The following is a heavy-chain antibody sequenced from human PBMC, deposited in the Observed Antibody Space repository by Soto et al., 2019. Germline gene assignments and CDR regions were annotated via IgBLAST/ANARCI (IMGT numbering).Heavy chain of an antibody. CDR2: ISYDGSNK. CDR1: GFTFSSYG. V-gene: IGHV3-30*18. Sequence: GGSLRLSCAASGFTFSSYGMHWVRQAPGKGLEWVAVISYDGSNKYYADSVKGRFAISRDNSKNTLYLQMNSLRAEDTAVYYCAKDHSEVPAAITFNWFDPWGQGTLVTVSS. CDR3: AKDHSEVPAAITFNWFDP. D-gene: IGHD2-2*01. J-gene: IGHJ5*02.